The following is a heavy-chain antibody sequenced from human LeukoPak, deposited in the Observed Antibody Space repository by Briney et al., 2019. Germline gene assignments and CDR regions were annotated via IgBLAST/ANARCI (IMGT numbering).Heavy chain of an antibody. CDR3: ANYCSSSSCHIRRAFDI. J-gene: IGHJ3*02. CDR1: DGSISSSSYY. Sequence: SETLSLTCTVSDGSISSSSYYWGWIRQPPGKGLEWIGTIYYSGSTYYSPSLKSRVAISVYTSKNQFSLKLSSVTAADTAVYYCANYCSSSSCHIRRAFDIWGQGTMVTVSS. D-gene: IGHD2-2*02. CDR2: IYYSGST. V-gene: IGHV4-39*01.